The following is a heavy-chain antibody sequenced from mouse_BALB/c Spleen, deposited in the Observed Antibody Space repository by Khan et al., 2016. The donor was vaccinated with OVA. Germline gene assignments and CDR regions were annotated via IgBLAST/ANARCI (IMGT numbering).Heavy chain of an antibody. V-gene: IGHV3-2*02. J-gene: IGHJ4*01. CDR3: ASELGRYYAMDY. D-gene: IGHD4-1*01. CDR2: ISYRGST. Sequence: EVQLQESGPGLVKPSQSLSLTCTVTGYSITSDYAWNWIRQFPGNKLEWMGCISYRGSTNYSPSLKSRISITRDKSKNQFFLQFNSVTAEDTATYYCASELGRYYAMDYWGQGTSVTVSS. CDR1: GYSITSDYA.